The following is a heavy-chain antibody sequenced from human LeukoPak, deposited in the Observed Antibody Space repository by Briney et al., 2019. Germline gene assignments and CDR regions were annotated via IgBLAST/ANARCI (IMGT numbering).Heavy chain of an antibody. CDR1: GFTFSSYE. D-gene: IGHD3-16*01. V-gene: IGHV3-48*03. Sequence: TGGSLRLSCAASGFTFSSYEMNWVRQAPGKGLEWVSYISSSGSTIYYADSVKGRFTISRDNAKNSLYLQMNSLRAEDTAVYYCAGMGELRIDYWGQGTLVTVSS. CDR3: AGMGELRIDY. CDR2: ISSSGSTI. J-gene: IGHJ4*02.